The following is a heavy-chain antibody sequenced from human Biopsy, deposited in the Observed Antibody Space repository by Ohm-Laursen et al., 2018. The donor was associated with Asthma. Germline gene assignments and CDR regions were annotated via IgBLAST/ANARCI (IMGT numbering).Heavy chain of an antibody. CDR2: ISKDASTQ. Sequence: SLRLPCAASGFSFSNFAIHWVRQAPGKGLEWVGVISKDASTQDYADSVKGRFTMARDNSKNTLDLQMNGLREEDTAVYYCVRDGTDDAFDIWGQGTVVSVSS. CDR1: GFSFSNFA. J-gene: IGHJ3*02. V-gene: IGHV3-30*01. D-gene: IGHD1-1*01. CDR3: VRDGTDDAFDI.